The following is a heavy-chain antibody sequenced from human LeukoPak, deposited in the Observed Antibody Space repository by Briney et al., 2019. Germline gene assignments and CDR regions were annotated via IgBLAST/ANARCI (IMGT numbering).Heavy chain of an antibody. CDR3: ARVDTAIVIDY. Sequence: SVKVSFKASGGTFSSYAISWVRQAPGQGLGWMGRISPILGIANYAQKFQGRVTMSADKSTSTAYMELSSLRSEDTAVYYCARVDTAIVIDYWGQGTLVTVSS. D-gene: IGHD5-18*01. V-gene: IGHV1-69*04. J-gene: IGHJ4*02. CDR1: GGTFSSYA. CDR2: ISPILGIA.